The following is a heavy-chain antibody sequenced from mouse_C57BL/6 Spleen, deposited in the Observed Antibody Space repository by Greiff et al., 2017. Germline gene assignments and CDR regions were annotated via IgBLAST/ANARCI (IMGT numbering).Heavy chain of an antibody. V-gene: IGHV2-2*01. D-gene: IGHD1-1*01. CDR1: GFSLTSYG. CDR3: AGLPLRGAMDY. Sequence: VKLMESGPGLVQPSQSLSITCTVSGFSLTSYGVHWVRQSPGKGLEWLGVIWSGGSTDYNAAFISRLSISKDNYKSQVFYKMNRLQADATAIYYCAGLPLRGAMDYWGQGTSVTVSS. J-gene: IGHJ4*01. CDR2: IWSGGST.